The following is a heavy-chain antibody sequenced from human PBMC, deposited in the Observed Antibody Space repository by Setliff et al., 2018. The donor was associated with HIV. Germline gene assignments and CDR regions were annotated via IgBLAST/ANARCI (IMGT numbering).Heavy chain of an antibody. CDR2: INQSGHT. V-gene: IGHV4-34*01. CDR3: ARSAYEILSVEWYFDY. CDR1: GGSFSGYY. D-gene: IGHD3-9*01. J-gene: IGHJ4*02. Sequence: PSETLSLTCAVYGGSFSGYYWSWIRQPPGKGLEWIGEINQSGHTNYSPPLESRVTISVDESKNQFSLKLSSVTAADTAVYYCARSAYEILSVEWYFDYLGQGTLVTVS.